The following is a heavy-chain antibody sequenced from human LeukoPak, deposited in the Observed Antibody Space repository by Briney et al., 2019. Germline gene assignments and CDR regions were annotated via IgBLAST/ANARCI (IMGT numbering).Heavy chain of an antibody. D-gene: IGHD2-15*01. CDR1: GFIFSSYA. J-gene: IGHJ3*02. Sequence: GGSLRLSCAASGFIFSSYALHWVRQAPGKGLEWVSITSYDGRKTYYADSVKGRFTISRDNSKNTLFLQMNSLTTDDTAVYYCARDRVWANSYSPWALDMWGQGTMVTVSS. CDR3: ARDRVWANSYSPWALDM. CDR2: TSYDGRKT. V-gene: IGHV3-30-3*01.